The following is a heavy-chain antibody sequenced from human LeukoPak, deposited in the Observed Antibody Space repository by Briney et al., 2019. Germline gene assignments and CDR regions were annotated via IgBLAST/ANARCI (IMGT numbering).Heavy chain of an antibody. CDR3: ARLEETDYFDY. Sequence: SETLSLTCSVSGGSISPYYWSWIRQPPGKGLEWIGYIYYSGSTNYNPSLKSRVTISVDTSKNQFSLKLSSVTAADTAVYYCARLEETDYFDYWGQGTLVTVSS. CDR1: GGSISPYY. CDR2: IYYSGST. V-gene: IGHV4-59*01. J-gene: IGHJ4*02.